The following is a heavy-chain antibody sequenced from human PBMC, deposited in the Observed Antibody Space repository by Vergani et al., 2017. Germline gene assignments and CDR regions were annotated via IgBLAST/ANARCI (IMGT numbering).Heavy chain of an antibody. CDR3: ARADPVAGTYYYGLDV. D-gene: IGHD6-19*01. CDR1: GGTFSSNA. V-gene: IGHV1-69*01. J-gene: IGHJ6*02. Sequence: QVQVMQSGAEVKKPGSSVKVSCKSSGGTFSSNAFSWVRQAPGQGLEWIGGIIPIFGIVNYAQKFQGRVTITADESTSTAYLELGSLRSEDTAFYSCARADPVAGTYYYGLDVWGQGTTVTVSS. CDR2: IIPIFGIV.